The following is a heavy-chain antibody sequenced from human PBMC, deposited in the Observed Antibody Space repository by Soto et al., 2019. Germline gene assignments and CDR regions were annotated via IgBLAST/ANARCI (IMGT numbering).Heavy chain of an antibody. J-gene: IGHJ5*02. Sequence: SETLSVSCAVYGWSFSFYYLNWIRQPPGKGLEWIGEIDHSGYTNYNPSLKSRVTISVDTSKNQFSLRLTSVTAADTAVYYCARVRDWFDPWGQGTLVTAPQ. CDR1: GWSFSFYY. CDR3: ARVRDWFDP. V-gene: IGHV4-34*01. D-gene: IGHD3-3*01. CDR2: IDHSGYT.